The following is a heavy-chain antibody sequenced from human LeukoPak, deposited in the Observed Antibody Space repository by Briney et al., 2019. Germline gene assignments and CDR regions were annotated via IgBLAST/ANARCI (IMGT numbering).Heavy chain of an antibody. CDR2: MNPNSGNK. V-gene: IGHV1-8*01. D-gene: IGHD6-13*01. CDR3: ARAASWSPIGDSYYYMDV. J-gene: IGHJ6*03. CDR1: VYTFTRYD. Sequence: AASVKVSCKASVYTFTRYDINWVRQATGHGLEWMGWMNPNSGNKGYSQKLQRRIPMTRDTSMSTVHMELSGLRSEDTAVYYCARAASWSPIGDSYYYMDVWGKGTTVAISS.